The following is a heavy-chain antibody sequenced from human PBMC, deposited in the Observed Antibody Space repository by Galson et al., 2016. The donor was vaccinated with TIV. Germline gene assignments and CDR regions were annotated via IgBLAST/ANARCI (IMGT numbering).Heavy chain of an antibody. J-gene: IGHJ6*03. CDR2: IRYDGSNK. CDR1: GFTFSSYG. D-gene: IGHD4-17*01. V-gene: IGHV3-30*02. Sequence: SLRLSCATSGFTFSSYGIHWVRQAPGKGLEWVAFIRYDGSNKYYADSVKGRFTISRDNSKNTVYLQMNGLRAEDTALYCCAKDSTTTLDYMDVGGKGTTVTVSS. CDR3: AKDSTTTLDYMDV.